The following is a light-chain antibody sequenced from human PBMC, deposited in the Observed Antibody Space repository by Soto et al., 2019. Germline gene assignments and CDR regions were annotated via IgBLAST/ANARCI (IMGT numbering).Light chain of an antibody. CDR1: QSIHTS. J-gene: IGKJ5*01. CDR2: DST. Sequence: VLTQSPATLSLSPGERATLSCRASQSIHTSLAWYQQKSGKPPRLVIYDSTLRANGVPDRFGGSRSGTEFTLTITSLEPEDFAVYSCQQRNVWPPITFGQGTRLEIK. CDR3: QQRNVWPPIT. V-gene: IGKV3-11*01.